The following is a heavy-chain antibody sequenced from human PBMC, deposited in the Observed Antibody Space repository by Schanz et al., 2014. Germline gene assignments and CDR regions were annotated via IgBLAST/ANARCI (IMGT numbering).Heavy chain of an antibody. Sequence: QVQLVQSGAEVKKPGASVKVSCKASGYTFTSYYMHWVRQAPGQGLEWMGIINPSGGSTSYAQKCQGRVTMSRDTSASTVDVEPSSTRCEDAVGRYCAVVGEETAARDYWGQGTLVTVSS. CDR2: INPSGGST. CDR3: AVVGEETAARDY. D-gene: IGHD1-26*01. V-gene: IGHV1-46*03. CDR1: GYTFTSYY. J-gene: IGHJ4*02.